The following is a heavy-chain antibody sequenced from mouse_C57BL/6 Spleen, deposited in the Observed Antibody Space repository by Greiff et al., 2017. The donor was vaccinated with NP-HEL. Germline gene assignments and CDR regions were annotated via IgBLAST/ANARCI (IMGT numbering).Heavy chain of an antibody. CDR2: ISDGGSYT. CDR1: GFTFSSYA. Sequence: DVMLVESGGGLVKPGGSLKLSCAASGFTFSSYAMSWVRQTPEKRLEWVATISDGGSYTYYPDNVKGRFTISRDNAKNNLYLQMSHLKSEDTAMYYCARALYYYGSSYFDYWGQGTTLTVSS. D-gene: IGHD1-1*01. V-gene: IGHV5-4*03. CDR3: ARALYYYGSSYFDY. J-gene: IGHJ2*01.